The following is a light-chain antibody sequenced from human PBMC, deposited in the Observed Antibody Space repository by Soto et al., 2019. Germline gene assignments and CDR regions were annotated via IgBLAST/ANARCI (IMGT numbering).Light chain of an antibody. CDR3: QHYNSYSEA. CDR2: KAS. Sequence: VPITQSPSTLSGSVGDRGTITCRASQTISSWLAWYQQKPGKAPKLLIYKASTLKSGVPSRFSGSRSGTEFTLTISSLQPDDFATYYCQHYNSYSEAFGQGAKVDI. J-gene: IGKJ1*01. V-gene: IGKV1-5*03. CDR1: QTISSW.